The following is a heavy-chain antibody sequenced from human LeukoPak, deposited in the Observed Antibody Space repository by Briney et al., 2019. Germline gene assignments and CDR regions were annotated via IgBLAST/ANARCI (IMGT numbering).Heavy chain of an antibody. V-gene: IGHV3-21*01. CDR2: ISSSSNYI. D-gene: IGHD2-15*01. J-gene: IGHJ4*02. CDR1: GFTFSSYS. Sequence: GGSLRLSCAASGFTFSSYSMNWVRQAPGKGLEWVSSISSSSNYIYYADSVKGRFTISRDNAKNSLYLQMNSLRAEDTAVYYCAREDYCSGGSCYGYWGQGTLVTVSS. CDR3: AREDYCSGGSCYGY.